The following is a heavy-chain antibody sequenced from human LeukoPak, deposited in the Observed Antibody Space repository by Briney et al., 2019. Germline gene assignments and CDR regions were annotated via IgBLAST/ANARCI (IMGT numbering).Heavy chain of an antibody. V-gene: IGHV3-23*01. CDR2: ISGSGGSI. J-gene: IGHJ4*02. CDR1: GFTFSSYA. CDR3: AKDQEEMALDY. Sequence: PGGSLRLSCAASGFTFSSYAMSWVRQAPGKGLEGGSAISGSGGSIYYADSVKGRFTISRDNSKNTLYPQMNSLRAEDTAVYYCAKDQEEMALDYWGQGTLVTVSS.